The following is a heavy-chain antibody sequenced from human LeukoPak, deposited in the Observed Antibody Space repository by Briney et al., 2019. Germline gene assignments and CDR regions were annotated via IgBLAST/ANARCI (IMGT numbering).Heavy chain of an antibody. Sequence: RTGGSLRLSCAASGFTFSNTAMSWVRRAPGKGLEWVSAISASGDGTFYTDSVKGRFTISRDNSKNTLYLQMNSLRAEDTAVYYCAKDLYCSSTSCVNWFDPWGQGTLVTVSS. V-gene: IGHV3-23*01. J-gene: IGHJ5*02. D-gene: IGHD2-2*01. CDR2: ISASGDGT. CDR1: GFTFSNTA. CDR3: AKDLYCSSTSCVNWFDP.